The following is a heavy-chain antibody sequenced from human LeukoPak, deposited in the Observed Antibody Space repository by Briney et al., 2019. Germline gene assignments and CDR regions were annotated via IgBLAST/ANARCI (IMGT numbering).Heavy chain of an antibody. CDR2: ISGSGGST. CDR1: GFTFSSYA. V-gene: IGHV3-23*01. J-gene: IGHJ4*02. Sequence: GGSLRLSCAASGFTFSSYAMSWVRQAPGKGLEWVSAISGSGGSTYYADSVKGRFTISRDNSKNALYLQMNSLRAEDTAVYYCAKDRLGSSWYYFADYWGQGTLVTVSS. D-gene: IGHD6-13*01. CDR3: AKDRLGSSWYYFADY.